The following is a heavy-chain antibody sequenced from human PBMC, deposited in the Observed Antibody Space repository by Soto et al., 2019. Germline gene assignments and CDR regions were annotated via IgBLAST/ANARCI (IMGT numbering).Heavy chain of an antibody. CDR3: ARVDRSSWWTFDY. D-gene: IGHD6-13*01. J-gene: IGHJ4*02. V-gene: IGHV1-18*04. CDR1: GYTXNGYS. CDR2: ISPKNGNT. Sequence: SXKVSYKASGYTXNGYSIRLVRQAPGQGLEWVGWISPKNGNTNTAQKLQVRVTIATHTSTSTAYMELTSLKFDDTDIYFCARVDRSSWWTFDYWGQGTQVTVSS.